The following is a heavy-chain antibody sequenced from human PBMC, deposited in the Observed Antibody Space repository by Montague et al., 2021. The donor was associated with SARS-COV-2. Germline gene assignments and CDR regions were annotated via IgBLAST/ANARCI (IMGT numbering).Heavy chain of an antibody. J-gene: IGHJ6*02. D-gene: IGHD3-10*01. Sequence: SETLSLTCHVYGASFSGYYWSWVRQSPGKGLEWIGEVIHSGTTNXNPSLKGRVTISIDSSNDRFSLRLTSLTAADTATYYCASGIYPSGSYYNRYYYGLNIWGPGTTVIVSS. CDR2: VIHSGTT. CDR3: ASGIYPSGSYYNRYYYGLNI. CDR1: GASFSGYY. V-gene: IGHV4-34*12.